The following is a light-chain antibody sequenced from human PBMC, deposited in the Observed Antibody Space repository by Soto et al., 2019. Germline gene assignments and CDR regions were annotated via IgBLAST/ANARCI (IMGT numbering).Light chain of an antibody. Sequence: IQMTQSPSSLSASVGNRFSISCRASQVITNHLAWYQQKPGKTPKLLIYKASSLESGVPSRFSGSGSGTDFTLTISRLEPEDFAVYYCQQYGRSPKTFGQGTKVDI. J-gene: IGKJ1*01. CDR2: KAS. CDR1: QVITNH. CDR3: QQYGRSPKT. V-gene: IGKV1-13*02.